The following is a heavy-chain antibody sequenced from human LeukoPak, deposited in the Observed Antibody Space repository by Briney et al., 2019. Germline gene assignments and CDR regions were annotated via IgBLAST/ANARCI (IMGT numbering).Heavy chain of an antibody. CDR3: AKDGKTRNWNYFQAKPVY. J-gene: IGHJ4*02. CDR1: GFTFNNYN. Sequence: PGGSLRLSCAASGFTFNNYNMNWVRQAPGKALEWVSSITSSGTYIFYADSVKGRFSISRDISKNTLYLQMNSLRAEDTAIYYCAKDGKTRNWNYFQAKPVYWGQGTLVTVSS. D-gene: IGHD1-7*01. V-gene: IGHV3-21*04. CDR2: ITSSGTYI.